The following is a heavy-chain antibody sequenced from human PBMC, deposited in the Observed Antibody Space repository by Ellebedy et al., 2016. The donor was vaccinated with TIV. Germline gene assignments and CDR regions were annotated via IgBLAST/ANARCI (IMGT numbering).Heavy chain of an antibody. CDR1: GGSISSYY. D-gene: IGHD3-3*01. J-gene: IGHJ4*02. V-gene: IGHV4-59*08. CDR2: IYYSGST. Sequence: MPSETLSLTCTVSGGSISSYYWSWIRQPPGKGLEWIGYIYYSGSTNYNPSLKSRVTISVDTSKNQFSLKLSSVTAADTAVYYCARRKRFLDSFDYWGQGTLVTVSS. CDR3: ARRKRFLDSFDY.